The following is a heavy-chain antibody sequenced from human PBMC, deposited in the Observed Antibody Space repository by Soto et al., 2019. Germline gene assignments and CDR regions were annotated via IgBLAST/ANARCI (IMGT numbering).Heavy chain of an antibody. Sequence: PGGSLRLSCEASGFIFSYYLMTWVSQAAGKGLEWVSTVAYIGDPYSGDCVKGLFTISTNNATKTVTLQMTSLRAEDTAVYFCAKTRATTVPSGTRTFDYWGRG. CDR3: AKTRATTVPSGTRTFDY. CDR2: VAYIGDP. CDR1: GFIFSYYL. V-gene: IGHV3-23*01. D-gene: IGHD1-26*01. J-gene: IGHJ4*02.